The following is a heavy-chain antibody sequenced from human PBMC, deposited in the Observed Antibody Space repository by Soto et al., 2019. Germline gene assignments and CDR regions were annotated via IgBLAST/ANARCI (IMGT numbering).Heavy chain of an antibody. J-gene: IGHJ4*02. CDR3: TTDRWYSHIY. CDR1: GYTFNDAW. CDR2: IKRISEGGTA. Sequence: EVQLVESGGGLVKPGGSLRLSCAASGYTFNDAWMNWVRQAPGKGLEWVGRIKRISEGGTAEYAAPVKGRFTISRDDSKNTLYLQMNSLETEDTAVYYCTTDRWYSHIYWGRGSLVAVSS. D-gene: IGHD1-26*01. V-gene: IGHV3-15*07.